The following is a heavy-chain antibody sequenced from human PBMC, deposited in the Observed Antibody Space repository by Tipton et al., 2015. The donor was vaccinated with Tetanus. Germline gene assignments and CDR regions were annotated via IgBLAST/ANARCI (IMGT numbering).Heavy chain of an antibody. CDR3: ARDQGGGRVVRLNWFDP. J-gene: IGHJ5*02. CDR2: IYYSGST. CDR1: GGSLSRYY. Sequence: TLSLTCAVYGGSLSRYYWNWIRQLPGKGLEWIGYIYYSGSTFYNPSLKSRLSMSVDTSKNQFSLKLSAVTAADTAVYFCARDQGGGRVVRLNWFDPWGQGTLVTVSS. D-gene: IGHD6-6*01. V-gene: IGHV4-31*11.